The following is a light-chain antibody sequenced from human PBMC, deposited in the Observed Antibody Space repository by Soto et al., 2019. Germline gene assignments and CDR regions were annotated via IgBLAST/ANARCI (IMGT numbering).Light chain of an antibody. CDR1: QSVSSN. V-gene: IGKV3-15*01. CDR2: GAS. Sequence: EIVMTQSPATLSVSPGERATLSCRASQSVSSNLAWYQQKPGQAARLLIYGASTRATGIPARFSGSGSGTEFTLPISSLQSEDFAVYYCQQYNNWPPVYTFGQGTKLEIK. J-gene: IGKJ2*01. CDR3: QQYNNWPPVYT.